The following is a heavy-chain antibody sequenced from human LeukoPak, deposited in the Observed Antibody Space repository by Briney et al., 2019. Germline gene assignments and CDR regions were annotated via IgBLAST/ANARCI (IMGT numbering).Heavy chain of an antibody. CDR2: IYYSGST. V-gene: IGHV4-39*06. CDR3: ASSSSEDY. Sequence: SETLSLTCTVSGGSISSSSYYWGWLRQPPGKGLEWIGSIYYSGSTYYNPSIKSRVTISVDTSKNQFALKLSSVTAADTAVYYCASSSSEDYWGQGTLVTVSS. D-gene: IGHD6-6*01. CDR1: GGSISSSSYY. J-gene: IGHJ4*02.